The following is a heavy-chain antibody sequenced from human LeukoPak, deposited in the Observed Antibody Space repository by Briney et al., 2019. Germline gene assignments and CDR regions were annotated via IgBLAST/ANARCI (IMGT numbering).Heavy chain of an antibody. CDR1: GFTFSSYA. J-gene: IGHJ4*02. Sequence: GGSLRLSCAASGFTFSSYAMHWVRQAPGKGLEWVAVISSDGSNKYYADSVKGRFTISRDNSKNTLYLQMNSLRAEDTAVYYCARCRYYYGSGSSPPTLFDYWGQGTLVTVSS. D-gene: IGHD3-10*01. CDR3: ARCRYYYGSGSSPPTLFDY. CDR2: ISSDGSNK. V-gene: IGHV3-30*04.